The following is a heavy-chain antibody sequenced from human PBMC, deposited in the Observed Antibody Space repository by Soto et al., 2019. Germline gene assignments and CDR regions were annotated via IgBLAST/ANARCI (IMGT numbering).Heavy chain of an antibody. CDR1: GGSISTVDYW. CDR2: IYDGGRT. Sequence: PSETLSLTCTVSGGSISTVDYWWSWIRQSPDMGLEWIGHIYDGGRTYNNPSLESRVTMSVDTSKSQLSLTLSSVSAADTAVYYCARGPSGDKVDSSGQATLVTVSS. CDR3: ARGPSGDKVDS. D-gene: IGHD7-27*01. V-gene: IGHV4-30-4*01. J-gene: IGHJ4*02.